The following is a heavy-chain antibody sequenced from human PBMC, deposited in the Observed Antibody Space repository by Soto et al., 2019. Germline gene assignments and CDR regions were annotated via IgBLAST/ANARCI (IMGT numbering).Heavy chain of an antibody. D-gene: IGHD3-10*01. Sequence: QVQLQESGPGLVKPSETLSLSCTVSGGSISSYYWSWFRQSPGKRMEWIGYVHHSWGSSYNPSLQGRVAMSLATSKRQSSLKVPSVTATATAVYYCARQGFGPLHGLVDVWGQGTTVTVSS. CDR3: ARQGFGPLHGLVDV. CDR1: GGSISSYY. CDR2: VHHSWGS. J-gene: IGHJ6*02. V-gene: IGHV4-59*08.